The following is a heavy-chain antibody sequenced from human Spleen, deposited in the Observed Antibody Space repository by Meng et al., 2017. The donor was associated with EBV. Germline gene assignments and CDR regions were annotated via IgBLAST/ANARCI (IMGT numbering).Heavy chain of an antibody. V-gene: IGHV3-33*08. J-gene: IGHJ4*02. Sequence: SGGGRVKPGGSRRLSCAASGFTFSGFGMHWVRQAPGKGLQWVSVIAYDGGNKYYADSVKGRFTISRDNSKNTLYLEMNSLRAEDTAVYYCARDSAHGVDYWGQGTLVTVSS. CDR2: IAYDGGNK. CDR1: GFTFSGFG. CDR3: ARDSAHGVDY. D-gene: IGHD3-16*01.